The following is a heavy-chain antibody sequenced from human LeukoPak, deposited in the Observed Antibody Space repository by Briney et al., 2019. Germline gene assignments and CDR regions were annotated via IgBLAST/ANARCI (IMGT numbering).Heavy chain of an antibody. V-gene: IGHV1-69*05. CDR1: GGTFSSYA. J-gene: IGHJ4*02. CDR2: IITIFGRA. CDR3: AVGSYGYY. Sequence: SVKVSCKASGGTFSSYAISWVRQAPGQGHEWMGGIITIFGRANYEQKFQGRVTITTDKSTSTAYMELSSLRSEDTAVYYCAVGSYGYYWGQGTLVTVSS. D-gene: IGHD1-26*01.